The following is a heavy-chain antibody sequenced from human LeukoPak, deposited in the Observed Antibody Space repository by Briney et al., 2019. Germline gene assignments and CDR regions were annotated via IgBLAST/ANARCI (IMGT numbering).Heavy chain of an antibody. Sequence: GGSLRLSCAASTFTLSSHGMYWVRQAPGKGLEWVAFIWYDGSNKDYADSVKGRFTISRDTSKNTLFLQMNSLRAEDTAVYYCAKRRADFGSMDVWGKGTTVTVSS. CDR2: IWYDGSNK. V-gene: IGHV3-30*02. CDR1: TFTLSSHG. D-gene: IGHD2-21*01. CDR3: AKRRADFGSMDV. J-gene: IGHJ6*03.